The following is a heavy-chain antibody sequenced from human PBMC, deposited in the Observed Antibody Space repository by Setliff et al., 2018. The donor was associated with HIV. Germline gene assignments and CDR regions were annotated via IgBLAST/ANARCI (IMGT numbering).Heavy chain of an antibody. CDR1: GGSISSYY. CDR2: IYYSGST. J-gene: IGHJ4*02. D-gene: IGHD3-10*01. V-gene: IGHV4-59*01. CDR3: ARGVRGVIIDWYYFDY. Sequence: SETLSLTCTVSGGSISSYYWSWIRQPPGKGLEWIGYIYYSGSTNYNPSLKSRVTISVDMSKNQFSLKLSSVTAADTAVYYCARGVRGVIIDWYYFDYWGQGTLVTVSS.